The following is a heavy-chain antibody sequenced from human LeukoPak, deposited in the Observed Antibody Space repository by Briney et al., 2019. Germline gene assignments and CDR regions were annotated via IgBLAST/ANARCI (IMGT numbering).Heavy chain of an antibody. D-gene: IGHD7-27*01. V-gene: IGHV3-21*01. CDR1: GFTFSSYS. CDR2: ISSSSSYI. J-gene: IGHJ4*02. Sequence: GGSLRLSCAASGFTFSSYSMNWVRQAPGKGLEWVSSISSSSSYIYYADSVKGRFTISRDNAKNSLYLQMNSLRAEDTAVYYCAKELGKEDSGVYYFDYWGQGTLVTVSS. CDR3: AKELGKEDSGVYYFDY.